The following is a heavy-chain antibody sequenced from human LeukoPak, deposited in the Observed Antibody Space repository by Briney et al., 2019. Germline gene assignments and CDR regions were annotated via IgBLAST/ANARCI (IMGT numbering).Heavy chain of an antibody. CDR2: ISFDGKNK. CDR3: ARADSGNSYLFDF. V-gene: IGHV3-30*03. CDR1: GFTFSSYG. D-gene: IGHD1-26*01. Sequence: GRSLRLSCAASGFTFSSYGMHWVRQAPGQGLEWVAVISFDGKNKYFADSVRGRFIISRDNSKNTLYLQMNSLRVEDTAVYYCARADSGNSYLFDFWGQGTLVTVSS. J-gene: IGHJ4*02.